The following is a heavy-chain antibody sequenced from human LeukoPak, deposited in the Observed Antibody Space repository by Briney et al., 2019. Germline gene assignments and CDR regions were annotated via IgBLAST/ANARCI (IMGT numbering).Heavy chain of an antibody. Sequence: ASVKVSCKASGYTFTSYDINWVRQATGQGLEWMGWMNPNSGNTGYAQKFQGRVTMTRNTSISTAYMELSSLRSEDTAVYYCARGQTSSDSSGYTRGYYYYYYKDVWGKGTTVTVSS. CDR1: GYTFTSYD. CDR3: ARGQTSSDSSGYTRGYYYYYYKDV. CDR2: MNPNSGNT. J-gene: IGHJ6*03. V-gene: IGHV1-8*01. D-gene: IGHD3-22*01.